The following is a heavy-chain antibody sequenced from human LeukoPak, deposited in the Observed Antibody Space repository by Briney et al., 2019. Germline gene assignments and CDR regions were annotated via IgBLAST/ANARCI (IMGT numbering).Heavy chain of an antibody. CDR3: ATSQGSWPDYFDY. CDR2: ISDSSTTI. V-gene: IGHV3-48*01. J-gene: IGHJ4*02. Sequence: GGSLRLSCAASGFTFSSYNMNWVRQAPGKGLEWVSYISDSSTTIYYADSVKGRFTISRDNAKNSLYLQMNSLRAEDTAVYYCATSQGSWPDYFDYWGQGTLVTVSS. CDR1: GFTFSSYN. D-gene: IGHD6-13*01.